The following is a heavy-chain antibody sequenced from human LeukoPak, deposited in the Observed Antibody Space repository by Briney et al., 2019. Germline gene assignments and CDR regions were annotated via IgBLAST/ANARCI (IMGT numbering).Heavy chain of an antibody. Sequence: SETLSLTCAVSGGSISSSNWWSWVRQPPGKGLEWIGEIYHSGSTNYNPSLKSRVTISVDKSKNHFSLKLSSVTAADTAVYYCARGVVGATSYAFDIWGQGTMVTVSS. CDR2: IYHSGST. J-gene: IGHJ3*02. V-gene: IGHV4-4*02. CDR3: ARGVVGATSYAFDI. CDR1: GGSISSSNW. D-gene: IGHD1-26*01.